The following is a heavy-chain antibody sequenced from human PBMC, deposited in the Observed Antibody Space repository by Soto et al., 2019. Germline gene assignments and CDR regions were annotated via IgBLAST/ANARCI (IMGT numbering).Heavy chain of an antibody. V-gene: IGHV3-30-3*01. CDR1: GFTFSSYS. Sequence: QVQLVESGGGVVQPGRSLRLSCAASGFTFSSYSMHWVRQAPGKGLEWVAAMSFDGNSKYFADSVKGRFTISRDNSKNTLSLEMNSRGADDADVYYCARGRSVIDHDDFEYWGQGTLVTVSS. J-gene: IGHJ4*02. D-gene: IGHD2-21*01. CDR3: ARGRSVIDHDDFEY. CDR2: MSFDGNSK.